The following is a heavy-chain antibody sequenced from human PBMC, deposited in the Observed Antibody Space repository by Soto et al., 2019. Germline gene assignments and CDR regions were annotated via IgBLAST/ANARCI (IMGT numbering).Heavy chain of an antibody. CDR3: ARDLLHYDILTVFN. J-gene: IGHJ1*01. Sequence: EVQLVESGGGLVQPGGSLRLSCAASGFTVSSNYMSWVRQAPGKGLEWVSVIYSGGSTYYADSVKGRFTISRDNSKNTLYLQMNSLRAEDTAVYYCARDLLHYDILTVFNWGQGTLVTVSS. D-gene: IGHD3-9*01. CDR1: GFTVSSNY. V-gene: IGHV3-66*01. CDR2: IYSGGST.